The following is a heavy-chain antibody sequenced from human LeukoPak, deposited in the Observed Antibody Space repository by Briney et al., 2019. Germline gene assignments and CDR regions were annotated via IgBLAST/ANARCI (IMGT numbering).Heavy chain of an antibody. CDR1: GYTFTSYY. CDR3: ARGTRYDVLTGYRLDY. J-gene: IGHJ4*02. D-gene: IGHD3-9*01. V-gene: IGHV1-46*01. Sequence: ASVKVSCKASGYTFTSYYMHWVRQAPGQGLEWMGIINPSGGSTSYAQKFQGRVTMTRDTSTSTVYMELSSLRSEDTAVYYCARGTRYDVLTGYRLDYWGQGTLVTVSS. CDR2: INPSGGST.